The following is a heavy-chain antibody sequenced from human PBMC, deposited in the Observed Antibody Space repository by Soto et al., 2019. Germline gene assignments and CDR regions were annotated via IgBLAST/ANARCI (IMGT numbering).Heavy chain of an antibody. V-gene: IGHV3-23*01. CDR2: ISGSGGST. D-gene: IGHD3-9*01. CDR3: AKANPYYDILTGEYHSWGYYGMDV. CDR1: GFTFSSYA. J-gene: IGHJ6*02. Sequence: GGSLRLSCAASGFTFSSYAMSWVRQAPGKGLEWVSAISGSGGSTYYADSVKGRFTISRDNSKNTLYLQMNSLRAEDTAVYYCAKANPYYDILTGEYHSWGYYGMDVWGQGTTVTVSS.